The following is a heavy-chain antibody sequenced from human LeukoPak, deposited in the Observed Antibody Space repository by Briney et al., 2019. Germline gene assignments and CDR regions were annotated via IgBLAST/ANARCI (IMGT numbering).Heavy chain of an antibody. CDR2: IYTSGIT. Sequence: GGSLRLSCAVSGFTVSSNFMSWVRQAPGKGPEWVSVIYTSGITYYADSVRGRFTISRDNSKNTLYLQMDSLTAEDTAVYYCARADAGGTYSFDYWGQGTLVTVSS. J-gene: IGHJ4*02. CDR3: ARADAGGTYSFDY. V-gene: IGHV3-66*01. CDR1: GFTVSSNF. D-gene: IGHD1-26*01.